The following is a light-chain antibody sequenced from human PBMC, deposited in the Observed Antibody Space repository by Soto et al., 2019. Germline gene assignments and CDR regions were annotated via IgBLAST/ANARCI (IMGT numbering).Light chain of an antibody. V-gene: IGKV4-1*01. J-gene: IGKJ1*01. CDR1: QSILYSSNNKNY. CDR2: WAS. CDR3: LQSYTTPEA. Sequence: DIVLTQSPDSLAVSLGERATINCKSSQSILYSSNNKNYLAWYQQKPGQRPKLLIYWASTRGSGVPDRFSGRGSGKDFTLPVSSLQDKEAEVYYCLQSYTTPEAFGLGTKVEIK.